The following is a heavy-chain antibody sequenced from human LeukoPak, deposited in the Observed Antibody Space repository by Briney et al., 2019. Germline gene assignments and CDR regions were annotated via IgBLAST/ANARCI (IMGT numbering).Heavy chain of an antibody. Sequence: PSETLSLTCAVYGGSFSGYYWSWIRQPAGKGLEWIGRIYTSGSTNYNPSLKSRVTMSVDTSKNQFSLKLSSVTAADTAVYYCASMALGYCSGGSCYPGLYYFDYWGQGTLVTVSS. CDR1: GGSFSGYY. V-gene: IGHV4-59*10. CDR3: ASMALGYCSGGSCYPGLYYFDY. CDR2: IYTSGST. D-gene: IGHD2-15*01. J-gene: IGHJ4*02.